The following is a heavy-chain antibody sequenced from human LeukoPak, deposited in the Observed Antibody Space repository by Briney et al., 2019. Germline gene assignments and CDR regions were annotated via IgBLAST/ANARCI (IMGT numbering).Heavy chain of an antibody. CDR1: GYTFTGYY. V-gene: IGHV1-2*02. CDR3: ARGYYGSGSYSYYYYGMDV. Sequence: ASVKVSCKASGYTFTGYYMHWVRQAPGQGLEWMGWINPNSGGTNYAQKFQGRVTMTRDTSISTAYMELSRLRSDDMAVYYCARGYYGSGSYSYYYYGMDVWGQGTTVTVSS. J-gene: IGHJ6*02. CDR2: INPNSGGT. D-gene: IGHD3-10*01.